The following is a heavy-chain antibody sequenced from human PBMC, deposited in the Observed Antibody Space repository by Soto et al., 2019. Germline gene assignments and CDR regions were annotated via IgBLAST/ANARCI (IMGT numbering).Heavy chain of an antibody. CDR1: GDSVSSNSAA. J-gene: IGHJ6*03. CDR2: TYYRSKWYN. Sequence: PSQTLSLTCAISGDSVSSNSAAWNWIRQSPSRGLEWLGRTYYRSKWYNDYAVSVKSRITINPDTSKNQFSLQLNSVTPEDTAVYYCARASSQYNWNYDVFDHYYYYMDVWGKGTTVTVSS. V-gene: IGHV6-1*01. CDR3: ARASSQYNWNYDVFDHYYYYMDV. D-gene: IGHD1-7*01.